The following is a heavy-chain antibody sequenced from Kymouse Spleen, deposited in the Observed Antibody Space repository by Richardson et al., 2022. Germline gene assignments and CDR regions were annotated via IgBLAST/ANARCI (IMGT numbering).Heavy chain of an antibody. CDR3: ARGTYYYGSGSYYPLDY. Sequence: QVQLQESGPGLVKPSETLSLTCTVSGGSVSSGSYYWSWIRQPPGKGLEWIGYIYYSGSTNYNPSLKSRVTISVDTSKNQFSLKLSSVTAADTAVYYCARGTYYYGSGSYYPLDYWGQGTLVTVSS. D-gene: IGHD3-10*01. CDR2: IYYSGST. J-gene: IGHJ4*02. CDR1: GGSVSSGSYY. V-gene: IGHV4-61*01.